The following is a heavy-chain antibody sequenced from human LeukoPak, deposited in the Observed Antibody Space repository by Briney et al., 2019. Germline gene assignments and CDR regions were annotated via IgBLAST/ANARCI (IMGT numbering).Heavy chain of an antibody. V-gene: IGHV4-34*01. Sequence: SETLSLTCAVYGGSLSGYYWSWIRQPPGKGLEWIGEINHSGSTNYNPSLKSRVTISVDTSKNQFSLKLSSVTAADTAVYYCARGGIVDTAIQVDLDYWGQGTLVTVSS. D-gene: IGHD5-18*01. CDR2: INHSGST. CDR3: ARGGIVDTAIQVDLDY. CDR1: GGSLSGYY. J-gene: IGHJ4*02.